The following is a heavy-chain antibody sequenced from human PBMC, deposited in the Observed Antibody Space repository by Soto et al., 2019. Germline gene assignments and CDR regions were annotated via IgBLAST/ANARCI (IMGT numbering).Heavy chain of an antibody. J-gene: IGHJ4*02. V-gene: IGHV1-69*08. CDR1: GGTFSSYT. D-gene: IGHD3-10*01. Sequence: QVQLVQSGAEVKKPGSSVKVSCKASGGTFSSYTISWVRQAPGQGLEWMGRIIPILGIANYAQKFQGRVTITADKSTSTAYMELSSLISDDTAVYYCARDAPVGTMVRGHQGGTCDYWGQGTLVTVSS. CDR3: ARDAPVGTMVRGHQGGTCDY. CDR2: IIPILGIA.